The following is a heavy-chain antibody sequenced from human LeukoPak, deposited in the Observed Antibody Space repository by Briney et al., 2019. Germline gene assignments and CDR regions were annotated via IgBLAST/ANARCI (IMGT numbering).Heavy chain of an antibody. CDR3: AKASHYSSGYYGCYFDY. V-gene: IGHV3-23*01. D-gene: IGHD3-22*01. J-gene: IGHJ4*02. CDR1: GFTFSSYA. Sequence: PGGSLRLSCAASGFTFSSYAMSWVRQAPGKGLEWVSAISGSGGSTYYADSVKGRFTISRDNSKNTLYLQMNSLRAEDTAVYYCAKASHYSSGYYGCYFDYWGQGTLVTVSS. CDR2: ISGSGGST.